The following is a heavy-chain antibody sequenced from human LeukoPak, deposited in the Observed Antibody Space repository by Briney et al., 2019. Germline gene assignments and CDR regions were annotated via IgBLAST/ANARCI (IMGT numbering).Heavy chain of an antibody. CDR1: GGSISSGGYY. V-gene: IGHV4-31*03. J-gene: IGHJ4*02. D-gene: IGHD3-16*02. Sequence: SQTLSLTCTVSGGSISSGGYYWSWIRQHPGKGLEWIGYIYYSGSTYYNPSLKSRVTISVDTSKNQFSLKLSSVTAADTAVYYCAAELRLGELSPFDYWGQGTLVTVSS. CDR3: AAELRLGELSPFDY. CDR2: IYYSGST.